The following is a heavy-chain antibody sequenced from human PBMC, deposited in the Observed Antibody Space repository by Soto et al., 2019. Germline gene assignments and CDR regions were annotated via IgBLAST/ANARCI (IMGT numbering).Heavy chain of an antibody. J-gene: IGHJ3*02. Sequence: PGGFLRLSCAASGFTFSSYALSWVRQAPGTGLEWVSAISGSGGSTYYADSVQGRFTISRDNSKNTLYLQMNSLRAEDTAVYYCAKDRNWGDAFDIWGQGTMVTVSS. CDR1: GFTFSSYA. CDR3: AKDRNWGDAFDI. V-gene: IGHV3-23*01. D-gene: IGHD7-27*01. CDR2: ISGSGGST.